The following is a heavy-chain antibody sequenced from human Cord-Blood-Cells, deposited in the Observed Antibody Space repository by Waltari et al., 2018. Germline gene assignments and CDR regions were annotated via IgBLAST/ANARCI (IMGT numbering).Heavy chain of an antibody. V-gene: IGHV1-8*01. Sequence: QVQLVQSGAEVKKPGASVKVSCKASGYTFTSYDINWVRQATGQGLEWMGWMNPNSGNTGYAQKFQGRVTMTRNTSISTAYMELSSLISEDTAVYYCAREPRRIAAARFDPWGQGTLVTVSS. J-gene: IGHJ5*02. CDR1: GYTFTSYD. CDR2: MNPNSGNT. D-gene: IGHD6-13*01. CDR3: AREPRRIAAARFDP.